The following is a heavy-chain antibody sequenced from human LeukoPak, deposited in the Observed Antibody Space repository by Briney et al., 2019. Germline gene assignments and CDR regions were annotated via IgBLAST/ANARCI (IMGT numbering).Heavy chain of an antibody. CDR1: GYTFTGYY. Sequence: ASVKVSCKASGYTFTGYYMHWVRQAPGQGLEWMGRINPNSGGTNYAQKFQGRFTMTRDTAISTAYMELSRLRADDTAVYYCAPGGIRSGPSRFGIGHWGQGTLVTVSS. J-gene: IGHJ1*01. D-gene: IGHD2-15*01. CDR2: INPNSGGT. V-gene: IGHV1-2*06. CDR3: APGGIRSGPSRFGIGH.